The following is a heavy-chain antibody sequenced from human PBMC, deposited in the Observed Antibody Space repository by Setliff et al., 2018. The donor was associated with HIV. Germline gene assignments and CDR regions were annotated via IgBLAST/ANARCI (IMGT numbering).Heavy chain of an antibody. D-gene: IGHD3-10*01. CDR2: VQTSGST. J-gene: IGHJ5*02. CDR3: ARDRRGSGSFFPSWFDP. Sequence: SETLSLTCTVSGDSLNNDNHRWAWIRQPAGRGLEWIGHVQTSGSTKYNASLTGRVSFSIDTSTNQFSLKLTSVTAADTAVYYCARDRRGSGSFFPSWFDPWGQGTRVTVSS. CDR1: GDSLNNDNHR. V-gene: IGHV4-61*09.